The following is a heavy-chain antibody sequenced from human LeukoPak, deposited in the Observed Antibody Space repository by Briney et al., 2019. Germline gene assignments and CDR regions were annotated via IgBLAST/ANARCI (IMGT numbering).Heavy chain of an antibody. J-gene: IGHJ3*02. V-gene: IGHV3-53*01. CDR2: IYSGVTT. CDR3: ARDGHANTYYYDSSGYPVHAFDI. Sequence: PGGSLRLSCAASGFTVSSNYMGWVRQAPGKGLEWVSVIYSGVTTNYADSVKGRFTISRDNSKNTLYLQMNSLRAEDTAVYYCARDGHANTYYYDSSGYPVHAFDIWGQGTMVTVSS. CDR1: GFTVSSNY. D-gene: IGHD3-22*01.